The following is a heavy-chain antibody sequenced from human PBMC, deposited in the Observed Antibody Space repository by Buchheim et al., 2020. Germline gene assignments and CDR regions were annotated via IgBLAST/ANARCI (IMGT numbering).Heavy chain of an antibody. J-gene: IGHJ6*02. Sequence: EVQLVESGGGLVQPGGSLRLSCAASGFTFSSYSMNWVRQAPGKGLEWVSYISSSSSTIYYADSVKGRFTISRDNAKNSLYLQMNSLRDEDTAVYYCARVIVAVAGRGVYYYYGMDVWGQGTT. CDR1: GFTFSSYS. CDR2: ISSSSSTI. D-gene: IGHD6-19*01. CDR3: ARVIVAVAGRGVYYYYGMDV. V-gene: IGHV3-48*02.